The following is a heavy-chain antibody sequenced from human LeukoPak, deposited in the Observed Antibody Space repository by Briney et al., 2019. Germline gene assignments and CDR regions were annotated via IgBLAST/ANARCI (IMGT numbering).Heavy chain of an antibody. CDR3: AKESDFWSGYYTPNWFDP. V-gene: IGHV3-23*01. CDR1: GYTLSSYA. CDR2: ISGSGGST. J-gene: IGHJ5*02. Sequence: GGSLRLSCAASGYTLSSYAMSWVRQAPGKGLEWVSAISGSGGSTYYADSVKGRFTISRDNSKNTLYLQMNSLRAEDTAVYYCAKESDFWSGYYTPNWFDPWGQGTLVTVSS. D-gene: IGHD3-3*01.